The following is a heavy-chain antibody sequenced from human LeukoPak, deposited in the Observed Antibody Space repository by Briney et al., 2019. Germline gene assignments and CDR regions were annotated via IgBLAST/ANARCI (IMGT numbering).Heavy chain of an antibody. CDR2: IKRKTDGETT. D-gene: IGHD3-16*01. J-gene: IGHJ4*02. CDR3: ATASSGLFY. CDR1: GFTFSNAW. V-gene: IGHV3-15*01. Sequence: KAGGSLRLSCVVSGFTFSNAWMSWIRQAPGKGLGWVGRIKRKTDGETTEYVAPVKGRFTISRDDSKNTLYLQMNSLKTEDTGVYYCATASSGLFYWGQGTLVTVSS.